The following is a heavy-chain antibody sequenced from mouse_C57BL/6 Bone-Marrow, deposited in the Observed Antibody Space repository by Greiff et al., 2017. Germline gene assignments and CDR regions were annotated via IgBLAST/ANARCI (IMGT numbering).Heavy chain of an antibody. CDR3: ARVYYDYDGYFDY. CDR2: ISSGSSTI. CDR1: GFTFSDYG. V-gene: IGHV5-17*01. J-gene: IGHJ2*01. D-gene: IGHD2-4*01. Sequence: EVKVVESGGGLVKPGGSLKLSCAASGFTFSDYGMHWVRQAPEKGLEWVAYISSGSSTIYYADTVKGRFTISRDNAKNTLFLQMTSLRSEDTAMYYCARVYYDYDGYFDYWGQGTTLTVSS.